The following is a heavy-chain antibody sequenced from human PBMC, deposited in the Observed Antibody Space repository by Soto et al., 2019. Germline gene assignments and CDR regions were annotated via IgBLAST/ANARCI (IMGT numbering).Heavy chain of an antibody. J-gene: IGHJ6*02. CDR2: ISYDGSNK. CDR3: ARDVESGSSQYYYYYYGMDV. CDR1: GFTFSSYA. D-gene: IGHD1-26*01. V-gene: IGHV3-30-3*01. Sequence: VGSLRLSCAASGFTFSSYAMHWARQAPGKGLEWVAVISYDGSNKYYADSVKGRFTISRDNSRNTLYLQMNSLRAEDTAVYYCARDVESGSSQYYYYYYGMDVWGQGTTVTVSS.